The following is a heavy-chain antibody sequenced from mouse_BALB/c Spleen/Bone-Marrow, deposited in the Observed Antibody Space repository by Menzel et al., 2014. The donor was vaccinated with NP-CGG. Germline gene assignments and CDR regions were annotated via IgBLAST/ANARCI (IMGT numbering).Heavy chain of an antibody. Sequence: EVQLQESGPGLVKPSQSLSLTCTVTGYSITSDYAWNWIRQFPGNKLKWMGYITYSDNTNYNPSLKSRISITRDASKNQFFLQLNSVTTEDTATYYCARSTMRGAMDYWGQGTSVTVSS. CDR1: GYSITSDYA. J-gene: IGHJ4*01. CDR3: ARSTMRGAMDY. V-gene: IGHV3-2*02. CDR2: ITYSDNT. D-gene: IGHD2-4*01.